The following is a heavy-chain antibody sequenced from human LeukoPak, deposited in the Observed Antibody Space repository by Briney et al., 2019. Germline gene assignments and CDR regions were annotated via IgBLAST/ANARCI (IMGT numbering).Heavy chain of an antibody. J-gene: IGHJ6*03. CDR3: ARSVAGGFGYMDV. CDR1: GFTFSSYG. V-gene: IGHV3-30*03. D-gene: IGHD6-19*01. CDR2: ISYDGSNK. Sequence: GGSLRLSCAASGFTFSSYGMHWVRQAPGKGLEWVAVISYDGSNKYYADSVKGRFTISRDNSKNTLYLQMNSLRAEDTAVYYCARSVAGGFGYMDVWGKGTTVTVSS.